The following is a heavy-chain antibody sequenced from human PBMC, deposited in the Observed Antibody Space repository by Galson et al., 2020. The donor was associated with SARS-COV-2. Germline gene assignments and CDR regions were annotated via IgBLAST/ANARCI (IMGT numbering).Heavy chain of an antibody. CDR1: GFSLSGYL. Sequence: GGSLKTSCAASGFSLSGYLMSWIRQAPGKGPEFIAKISYVDDTTHYADPVKGRFIISRDNDKNLLYLQSNSVRVDDSAVYYCARNRRNIWGYLDYGGQRTLVTVSS. V-gene: IGHV3-11*04. J-gene: IGHJ4*02. D-gene: IGHD3-16*01. CDR3: ARNRRNIWGYLDY. CDR2: ISYVDDTT.